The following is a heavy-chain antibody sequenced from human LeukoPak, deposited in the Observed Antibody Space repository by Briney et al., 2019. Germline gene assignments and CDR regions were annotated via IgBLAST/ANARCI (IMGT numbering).Heavy chain of an antibody. CDR2: TNPSGGGT. Sequence: ASVKVSCKASGYAFTNYYMQWVRQAPGQGLEWMGITNPSGGGTSYAQNFQGRVTMTRDTSTSTVYMALSSLTSEDTAVYYCARWIVGDTTSDYWGQGTLVTVSS. CDR1: GYAFTNYY. D-gene: IGHD1-26*01. J-gene: IGHJ4*02. V-gene: IGHV1-46*01. CDR3: ARWIVGDTTSDY.